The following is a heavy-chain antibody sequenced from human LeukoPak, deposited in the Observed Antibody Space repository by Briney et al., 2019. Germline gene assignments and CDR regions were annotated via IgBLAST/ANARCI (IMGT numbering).Heavy chain of an antibody. CDR1: GFMFSIFG. CDR3: AKIAGGDYDFWGGSWDY. J-gene: IGHJ4*02. V-gene: IGHV3-23*01. Sequence: GGSLRLSCTASGFMFSIFGMSWVRQAPGKGLEWVSAISASGRSTYYADSVKGRVTISRDNSKNTLFLQMNSLRAEDTALYYCAKIAGGDYDFWGGSWDYWGQGTLVTVSS. CDR2: ISASGRST. D-gene: IGHD3-3*01.